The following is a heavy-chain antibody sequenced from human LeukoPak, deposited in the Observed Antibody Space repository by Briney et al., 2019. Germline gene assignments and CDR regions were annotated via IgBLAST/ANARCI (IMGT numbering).Heavy chain of an antibody. V-gene: IGHV3-30*18. CDR3: AKDINYYGSGSYLGY. D-gene: IGHD3-10*01. CDR2: ISYDGSNK. CDR1: GFTFSSYG. J-gene: IGHJ4*02. Sequence: GGSLRLSCAASGFTFSSYGMHWVRQAPGKGLEWVALISYDGSNKNYADSVKGRFTISRDNSKNTLYLQMNSLRAEDTAVYYCAKDINYYGSGSYLGYWGQGTLVTVSS.